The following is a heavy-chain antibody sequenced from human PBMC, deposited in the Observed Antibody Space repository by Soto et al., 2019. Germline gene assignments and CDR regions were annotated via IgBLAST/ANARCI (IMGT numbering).Heavy chain of an antibody. Sequence: SETLSLTCTVSGGSISSYYWSWIRQPPGKGLEWIGYIYYSGSTNYNPSLKSRVTISVDTSKNPFSLKLGSVTAADTAVYYCGRSIAAGPGQGYYYYCYMDVWGKGTTVTVSS. CDR3: GRSIAAGPGQGYYYYCYMDV. V-gene: IGHV4-59*01. CDR2: IYYSGST. J-gene: IGHJ6*03. CDR1: GGSISSYY. D-gene: IGHD6-6*01.